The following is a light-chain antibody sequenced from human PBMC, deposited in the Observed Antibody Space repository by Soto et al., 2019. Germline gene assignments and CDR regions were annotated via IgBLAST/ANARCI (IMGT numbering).Light chain of an antibody. J-gene: IGLJ2*01. Sequence: SYELTQPPSVSVAPGQTATFTCGADNIGSKSVHWYQKKPGQAPLLVVFADSDRPPGIPARFSAFNSGNTAILTISMVEDGDEADYYCHVWDISGDPVGFGGGTKRTVL. CDR1: NIGSKS. CDR3: HVWDISGDPVG. V-gene: IGLV3-21*02. CDR2: ADS.